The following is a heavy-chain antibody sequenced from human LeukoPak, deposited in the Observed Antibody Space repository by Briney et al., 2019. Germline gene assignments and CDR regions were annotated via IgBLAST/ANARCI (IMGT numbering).Heavy chain of an antibody. D-gene: IGHD5-18*01. CDR3: ARVQDLGYSYGSFDY. V-gene: IGHV1-2*02. Sequence: ASVKVSCKASGYTFTVYYMHWVRQAPGQGLEWMGWINPNSGGTNYAQKFQGRVTMTRDTSISTAYMELSRLRSDDTAVYYCARVQDLGYSYGSFDYWGQGTLVTVSS. CDR2: INPNSGGT. J-gene: IGHJ4*02. CDR1: GYTFTVYY.